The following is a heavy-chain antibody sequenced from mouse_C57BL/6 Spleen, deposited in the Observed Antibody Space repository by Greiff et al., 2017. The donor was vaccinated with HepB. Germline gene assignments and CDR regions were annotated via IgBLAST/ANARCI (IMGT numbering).Heavy chain of an antibody. J-gene: IGHJ3*01. CDR1: GFNIKDDY. Sequence: EVQGVESGAELVRPGASVKLSCTASGFNIKDDYMHWVKQRPEQGLEWIGWIDPENGDTEYASKFQGKATITADTSSNTAYLQLSSLTSEDTAVYYCTTGSSGPFAYWGQGTLVTVSA. V-gene: IGHV14-4*01. CDR3: TTGSSGPFAY. CDR2: IDPENGDT. D-gene: IGHD3-2*02.